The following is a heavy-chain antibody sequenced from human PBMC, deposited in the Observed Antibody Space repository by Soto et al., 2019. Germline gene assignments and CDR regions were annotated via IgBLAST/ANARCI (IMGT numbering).Heavy chain of an antibody. V-gene: IGHV2-5*02. D-gene: IGHD6-13*01. CDR1: GFSLSTSGVG. Sequence: QITLKESGPTLVKPTQTLTLTCTFSGFSLSTSGVGVGWIRQPPGKALEWLALIYWDDDKRYSPSLKSRLTITKDTPKIQGVITMPNMDPVDTATYYCAHRRSSSWYRKRSYYFDYWGQGTLVTVSS. J-gene: IGHJ4*02. CDR2: IYWDDDK. CDR3: AHRRSSSWYRKRSYYFDY.